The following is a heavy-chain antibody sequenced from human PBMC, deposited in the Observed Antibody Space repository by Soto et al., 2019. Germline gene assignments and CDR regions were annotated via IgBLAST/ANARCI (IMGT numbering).Heavy chain of an antibody. CDR2: INSCDGDT. J-gene: IGHJ4*02. CDR3: ASRPDVWMEPFDC. V-gene: IGHV1-3*01. Sequence: QVQLVQSEAEVKKPGASVKVSCKASGYTFKRQGIHSVREAPGQGPEWMGWINSCDGDTKYSQKLHGRITLTRDTSASTVYLDLSSLTSEDTALYCWASRPDVWMEPFDCGGQGTLVTVSS. D-gene: IGHD5-12*01. CDR1: GYTFKRQG.